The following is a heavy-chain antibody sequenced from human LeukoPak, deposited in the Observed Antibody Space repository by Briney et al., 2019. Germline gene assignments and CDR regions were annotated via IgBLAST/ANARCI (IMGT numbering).Heavy chain of an antibody. CDR2: INPNSGGT. CDR1: GYTFTGYY. Sequence: ASVKVSCKASGYTFTGYYMHWVRQAPGQGLEWMGWINPNSGGTNYAQKFQGRVTMTRDTSISTAYMELSRLRSDDTAVYYCARAPGGYSGYDHDYWGQEPWSPSPQ. CDR3: ARAPGGYSGYDHDY. V-gene: IGHV1-2*02. D-gene: IGHD5-12*01. J-gene: IGHJ4*01.